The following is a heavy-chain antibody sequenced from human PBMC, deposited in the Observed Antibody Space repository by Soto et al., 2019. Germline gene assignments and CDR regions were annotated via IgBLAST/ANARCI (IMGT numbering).Heavy chain of an antibody. V-gene: IGHV3-11*01. Sequence: GGSLRLSCAASGFTFSDYYMSWIRQAPGKGLEWVSYISSGDTIIYYADSVKGRFTVSRDNAKNSLYLQMNSLRAEDTAVYYCARDLGYYDSDGYLDYWGHGTLVTAPQ. CDR1: GFTFSDYY. J-gene: IGHJ4*01. D-gene: IGHD3-22*01. CDR2: ISSGDTII. CDR3: ARDLGYYDSDGYLDY.